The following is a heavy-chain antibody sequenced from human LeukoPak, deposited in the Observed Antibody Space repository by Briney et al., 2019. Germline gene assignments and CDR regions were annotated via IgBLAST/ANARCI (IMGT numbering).Heavy chain of an antibody. CDR1: GGTFSSYA. V-gene: IGHV1-69*04. J-gene: IGHJ4*02. CDR2: IIPILGIA. Sequence: VASVKVSCKASGGTFSSYAISWVRQAPGQGLEWMGRIIPILGIANYAQKFQGRVTITADKSTSTAYMELSSLRSEDTAVYYYARDYGSGSYSPCDYWGQGTLVTVSS. D-gene: IGHD3-10*01. CDR3: ARDYGSGSYSPCDY.